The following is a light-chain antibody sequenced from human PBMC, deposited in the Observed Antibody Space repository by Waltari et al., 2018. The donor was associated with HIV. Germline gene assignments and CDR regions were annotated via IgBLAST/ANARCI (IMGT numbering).Light chain of an antibody. J-gene: IGLJ2*01. CDR1: SSDIGDYDY. V-gene: IGLV2-8*01. CDR3: SSYGGNSNVI. CDR2: EVL. Sequence: QSALTQPPSASGSPGQSVTIPCTGTSSDIGDYDYVSWYRHQPGEAPKLLIYEVLNRPSGVPHRFSGSKSGNTASLTVSGLQAEDEADYYCSSYGGNSNVIFGGGTKLTVL.